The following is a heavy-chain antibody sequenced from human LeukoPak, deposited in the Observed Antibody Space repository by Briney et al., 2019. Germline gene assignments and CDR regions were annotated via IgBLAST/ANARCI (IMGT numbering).Heavy chain of an antibody. V-gene: IGHV1-2*02. Sequence: GASVKVSCKASGYSFTAFYIHWVRQAPGQGLEWMGWIHPRSGETNYAYKFRGRVTMTRDTSISTTYMDLGSLGSDDTAVYYCAKASRADFVVVVAGFEYWGQGTLVTVSS. CDR3: AKASRADFVVVVAGFEY. D-gene: IGHD2-15*01. CDR1: GYSFTAFY. J-gene: IGHJ4*02. CDR2: IHPRSGET.